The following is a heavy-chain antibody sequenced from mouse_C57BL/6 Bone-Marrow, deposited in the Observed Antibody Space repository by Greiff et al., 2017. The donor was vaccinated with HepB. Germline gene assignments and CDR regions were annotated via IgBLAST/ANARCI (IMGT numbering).Heavy chain of an antibody. CDR3: ARGRGFITTVVENYAMDY. J-gene: IGHJ4*01. CDR2: IYPGSGNT. D-gene: IGHD1-1*01. Sequence: QVQLQQSGPELVKPGASVKISCKASGYSFTSYYIHWVKQRPGQGLEWIGWIYPGSGNTKYNEKFKGKATLTADTSSSTAYMQLSSLTSEDSAVYYCARGRGFITTVVENYAMDYWGQGTSVTVSS. CDR1: GYSFTSYY. V-gene: IGHV1-66*01.